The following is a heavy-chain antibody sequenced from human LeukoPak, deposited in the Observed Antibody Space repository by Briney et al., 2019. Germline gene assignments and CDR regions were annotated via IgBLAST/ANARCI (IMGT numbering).Heavy chain of an antibody. V-gene: IGHV4-39*01. CDR1: GGSISSSFHY. D-gene: IGHD2-15*01. CDR3: ARRGSGNGGTYAGMDV. J-gene: IGHJ6*02. CDR2: LLYTGNT. Sequence: PSGTLSLTCTVAGGSISSSFHYWDWIRQAQGEGLEWVGSLLYTGNTWYNPSLKSRITMSVDTSKNQFSLRLSSVNAADTALYYCARRGSGNGGTYAGMDVWGQGTSVTVSS.